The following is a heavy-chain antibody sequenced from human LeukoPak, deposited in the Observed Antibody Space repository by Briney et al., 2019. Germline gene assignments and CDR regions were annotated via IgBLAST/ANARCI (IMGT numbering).Heavy chain of an antibody. Sequence: GGSLRLSCAASGFTFSSYGMTWVRQAPGKGLEWVSAISGSGGNTYYADSVKGRFTISRDKSKNTLSVQMDSLGAGDTAVYYCAKIYGDNVSGAFDIWGQGTMVTVSS. CDR2: ISGSGGNT. CDR1: GFTFSSYG. D-gene: IGHD4-17*01. CDR3: AKIYGDNVSGAFDI. J-gene: IGHJ3*02. V-gene: IGHV3-23*01.